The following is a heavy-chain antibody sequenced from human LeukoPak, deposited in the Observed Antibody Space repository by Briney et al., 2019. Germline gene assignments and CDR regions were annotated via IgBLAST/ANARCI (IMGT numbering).Heavy chain of an antibody. CDR3: ARDLGQYYDTSDNWFDP. V-gene: IGHV3-74*01. J-gene: IGHJ5*02. CDR1: GFTFSSYW. CDR2: INSDETIS. D-gene: IGHD3-22*01. Sequence: PGGSLRLSCAASGFTFSSYWMHWVRQVPNQGLMWVSRINSDETISEYVDSVNGRFTISRDNAKNTLYLQMNSLRAEDTAVYYCARDLGQYYDTSDNWFDPWGQGTLVTVSS.